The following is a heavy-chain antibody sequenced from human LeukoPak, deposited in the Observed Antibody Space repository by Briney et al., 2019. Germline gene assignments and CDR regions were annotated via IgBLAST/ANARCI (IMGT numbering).Heavy chain of an antibody. CDR3: ARLSSTFGYSYGYVDY. Sequence: GESLKISCKHSEYSFPNYCIGWVRQMPGKGLEWMGIIYPDDSDTRYSPSFQGQVTISADKSISTAYLQWSSLKASDTAMYYCARLSSTFGYSYGYVDYWGQGTLVTVSS. D-gene: IGHD5-18*01. CDR2: IYPDDSDT. V-gene: IGHV5-51*01. J-gene: IGHJ4*02. CDR1: EYSFPNYC.